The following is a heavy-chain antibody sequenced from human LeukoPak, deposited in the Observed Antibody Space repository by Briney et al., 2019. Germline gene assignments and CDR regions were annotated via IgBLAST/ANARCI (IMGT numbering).Heavy chain of an antibody. Sequence: PSETLSLTCAVYGGSFSGYYWSWIRQPPGKGLEWIGEINHSGRTNYNPSLKSRVTISVDTSKNQFSLKLSSVTAADTAVYYCARAYGGNSQYFQHWGQGTLVTVSS. CDR1: GGSFSGYY. V-gene: IGHV4-34*01. D-gene: IGHD4-23*01. CDR3: ARAYGGNSQYFQH. J-gene: IGHJ1*01. CDR2: INHSGRT.